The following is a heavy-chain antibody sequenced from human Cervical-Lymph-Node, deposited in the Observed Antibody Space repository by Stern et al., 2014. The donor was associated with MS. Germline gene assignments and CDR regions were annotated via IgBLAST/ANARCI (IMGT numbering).Heavy chain of an antibody. CDR3: TGCSGSCPEH. J-gene: IGHJ4*02. CDR1: EDSFRRFA. CDR2: IWYNGSYE. V-gene: IGHV3-33*03. Sequence: VQLVESGGGVAQPGRSVRLSCEASEDSFRRFAMHWVRQAPGKGLEWVASIWYNGSYEYYVDSVKSRFTISRDNSKNTLYLQMNGLRAEDTAVYYCTGCSGSCPEHWGQGTLVSVSS. D-gene: IGHD3-10*02.